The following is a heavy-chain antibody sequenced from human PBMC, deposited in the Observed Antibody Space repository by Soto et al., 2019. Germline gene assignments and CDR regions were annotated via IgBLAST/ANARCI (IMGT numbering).Heavy chain of an antibody. Sequence: PSETLSLTCAVYGGSFSGYYWSWIGQPPGKGLEWIGEINHSGVTNYKPSLKRRVTISVDTSKNQSSLQLKSVTAADTALYYCARFSGSYYYAMDVWGQGSTVTVSS. J-gene: IGHJ6*02. V-gene: IGHV4-34*01. D-gene: IGHD6-19*01. CDR1: GGSFSGYY. CDR2: INHSGVT. CDR3: ARFSGSYYYAMDV.